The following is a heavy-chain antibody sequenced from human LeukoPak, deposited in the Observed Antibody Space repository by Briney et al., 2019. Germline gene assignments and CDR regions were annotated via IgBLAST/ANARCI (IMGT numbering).Heavy chain of an antibody. V-gene: IGHV4-34*01. D-gene: IGHD3-22*01. CDR1: GGSFSGYY. Sequence: SETLSLTCAVYGGSFSGYYWSWIRQPPGKGLEWIGEINHSGSTNYNPSLKSRVTISVDTSKNQFSLKLSSVTAADTAVYYCARVDYYDSSGFLPRRHNWFDPWGQGTLVTVSS. J-gene: IGHJ5*02. CDR2: INHSGST. CDR3: ARVDYYDSSGFLPRRHNWFDP.